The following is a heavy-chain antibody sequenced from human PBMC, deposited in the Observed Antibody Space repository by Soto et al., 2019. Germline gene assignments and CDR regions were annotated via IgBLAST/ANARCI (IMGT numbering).Heavy chain of an antibody. CDR3: ATDGPRAVDFSPVPYYCYYGMDV. CDR1: GGTFSSYA. D-gene: IGHD3-3*01. J-gene: IGHJ6*02. CDR2: IIPIFGTA. V-gene: IGHV1-69*13. Sequence: SVKVSCKASGGTFSSYAISWVRQAPGQGLEWMGGIIPIFGTANYAQKFQGRVTITADESTSTAYMELGSLRSEDTAVYYCATDGPRAVDFSPVPYYCYYGMDVWGRGITVTVSS.